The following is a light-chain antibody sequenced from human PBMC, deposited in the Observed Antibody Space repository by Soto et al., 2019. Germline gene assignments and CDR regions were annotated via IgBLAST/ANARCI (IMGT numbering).Light chain of an antibody. J-gene: IGKJ2*01. Sequence: EIVLTQSPGTLSLSPGERATLSCRASQSVSSSYLAWYQQKPGQAPRLLIYGASSRATGIPARFSGSGSGTAFTLTISRLEPEDFAVYYCQQYGSSGYTFGQGTKLEIK. CDR2: GAS. CDR1: QSVSSSY. V-gene: IGKV3-20*01. CDR3: QQYGSSGYT.